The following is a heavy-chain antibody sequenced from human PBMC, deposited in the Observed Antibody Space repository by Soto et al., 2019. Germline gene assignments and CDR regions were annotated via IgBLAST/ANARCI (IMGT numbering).Heavy chain of an antibody. CDR1: GGSISSYY. J-gene: IGHJ4*02. Sequence: SETLSLTCTVSGGSISSYYWSWIRQPPGKGLEWIGYIYYSGSTNYNPSLKSRVTISVDTSKNQFSLKLSSVTAADTAVYYCASEDYGGNSVYYWGQVTLVTVSS. D-gene: IGHD4-17*01. CDR3: ASEDYGGNSVYY. CDR2: IYYSGST. V-gene: IGHV4-59*01.